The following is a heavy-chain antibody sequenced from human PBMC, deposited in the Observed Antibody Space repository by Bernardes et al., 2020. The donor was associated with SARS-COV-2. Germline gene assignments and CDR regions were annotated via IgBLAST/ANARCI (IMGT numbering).Heavy chain of an antibody. CDR2: INPNSDVT. V-gene: IGHV1-2*02. Sequence: ASVKVSCKASGYSFIGYYIHWVRQAPGQGLEWMGWINPNSDVTNYAQKFQGRVTMTRDTSISTAYMEPSRLGSDDAAGYYCTSDRSGNKRAKRYYRASGSYPDYWGQGTLVTVAS. CDR1: GYSFIGYY. J-gene: IGHJ4*02. CDR3: TSDRSGNKRAKRYYRASGSYPDY. D-gene: IGHD3-10*01.